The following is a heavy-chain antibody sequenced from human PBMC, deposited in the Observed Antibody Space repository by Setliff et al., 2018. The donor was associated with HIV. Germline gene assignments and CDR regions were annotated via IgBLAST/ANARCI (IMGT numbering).Heavy chain of an antibody. J-gene: IGHJ4*02. CDR1: GYSFSSYW. Sequence: PGESLKISCQGSGYSFSSYWIGWVRQMPGKGLEWMGTIYPDDSDTRYSPSFQGQVSMSADKSINTTYLQWSSLKASDTAVYYCARSMGFKATTRLDFWGPGTLVTVSS. D-gene: IGHD3-10*01. CDR3: ARSMGFKATTRLDF. V-gene: IGHV5-51*01. CDR2: IYPDDSDT.